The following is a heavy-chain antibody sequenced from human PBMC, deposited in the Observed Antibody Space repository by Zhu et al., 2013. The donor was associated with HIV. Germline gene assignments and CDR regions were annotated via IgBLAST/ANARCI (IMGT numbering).Heavy chain of an antibody. CDR3: ARGLWRDHDWGSSWAPQYFQY. CDR1: GGTFSNYG. V-gene: IGHV1-69*01. J-gene: IGHJ1*01. D-gene: IGHD3-16*01. CDR2: IIPIFDTA. Sequence: QVQLVQSGAEVKKPGSSVKVSCKASGGTFSNYGINWVRQAPGQGLEWMGGIIPIFDTANYAQKFQGRVTITADESTSTAYMELSGLRSADTGIYFCARGLWRDHDWGSSWAPQYFQYWGQGTPVIVSS.